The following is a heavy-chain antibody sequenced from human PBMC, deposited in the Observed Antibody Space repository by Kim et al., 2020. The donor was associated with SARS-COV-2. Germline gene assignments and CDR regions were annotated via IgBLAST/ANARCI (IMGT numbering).Heavy chain of an antibody. D-gene: IGHD5-18*01. Sequence: GGSLRLSCAASGFTFSSYDMHWVRQATGKGLEWVSAIGTAGDTYYPGSVKGRFTISRENAKNSLYLQMNSLRAGDTAVYYCARALRGYSYGTERAFDYWGQGTLVTVSS. CDR1: GFTFSSYD. CDR2: IGTAGDT. J-gene: IGHJ4*02. CDR3: ARALRGYSYGTERAFDY. V-gene: IGHV3-13*04.